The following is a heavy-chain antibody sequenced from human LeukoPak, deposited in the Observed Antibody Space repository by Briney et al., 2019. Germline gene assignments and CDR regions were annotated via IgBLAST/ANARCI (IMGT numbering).Heavy chain of an antibody. Sequence: GGSLRLSCVASGFTFSSYSMHWVRQAPGKGLVWVSRIKSDGSSTSYADSVKGRFTISRDNAKTTLYLQMNSLRAEDTAVYYCAKSDVFDIWGQGTMVTVSP. CDR3: AKSDVFDI. V-gene: IGHV3-74*01. CDR1: GFTFSSYS. CDR2: IKSDGSST. J-gene: IGHJ3*02.